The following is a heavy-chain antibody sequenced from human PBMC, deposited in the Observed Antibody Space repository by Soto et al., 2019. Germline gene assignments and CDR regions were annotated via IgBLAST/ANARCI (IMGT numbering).Heavy chain of an antibody. Sequence: LRLSCAASGFTFGSYSMNWVRQAPGKGLEWVASISSSSFYSFYADSVKGRFTISRDNVDNSLYLQITGLRAVDTAVYYCARDRTWQQAHRIDSWGQGTLVTVSS. J-gene: IGHJ4*02. CDR1: GFTFGSYS. D-gene: IGHD6-6*01. V-gene: IGHV3-21*01. CDR3: ARDRTWQQAHRIDS. CDR2: ISSSSFYS.